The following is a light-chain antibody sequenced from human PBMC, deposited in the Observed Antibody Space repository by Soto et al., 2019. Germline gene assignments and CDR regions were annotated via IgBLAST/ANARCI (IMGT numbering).Light chain of an antibody. CDR1: QSVSSSY. V-gene: IGKV3-20*01. CDR3: QQYSSSLIT. Sequence: EIVLTQSPGTLSLSPGERATLSCRASQSVSSSYLAWYQQKPGQAPRLLIFVGSSRATGIPDRFSGSGSGTDFTLTISRLEPEDFAVYYCQQYSSSLITFGQGTRLEI. J-gene: IGKJ5*01. CDR2: VGS.